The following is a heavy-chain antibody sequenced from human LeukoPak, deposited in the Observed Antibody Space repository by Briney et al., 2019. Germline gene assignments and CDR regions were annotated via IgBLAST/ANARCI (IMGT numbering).Heavy chain of an antibody. CDR3: GRYGLGYYYMDV. Sequence: GTSLRLSCAASGFTFSSYAIHWVRQAPGKGLEWVSSISSSSTYIYYADSVKGRFTISRDNAKNSLYLQMNSLRAEDTAVYYCGRYGLGYYYMDVWGKGTTVTVSS. J-gene: IGHJ6*03. CDR1: GFTFSSYA. CDR2: ISSSSTYI. D-gene: IGHD6-19*01. V-gene: IGHV3-21*01.